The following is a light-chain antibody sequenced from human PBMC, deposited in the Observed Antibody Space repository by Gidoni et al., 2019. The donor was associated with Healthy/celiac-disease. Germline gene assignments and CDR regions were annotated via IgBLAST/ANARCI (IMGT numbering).Light chain of an antibody. CDR3: QQYGNSPRT. Sequence: EFVLTQSPGTLSLSPGERATLSCRASQSVSSDFLAGYQQRPGQAPRLLSNGTSSRATGIPDRFSGGGSGTDFTLTISGLEPEDFAVYYCQQYGNSPRTFGQGTKVEI. CDR2: GTS. J-gene: IGKJ1*01. V-gene: IGKV3-20*01. CDR1: QSVSSDF.